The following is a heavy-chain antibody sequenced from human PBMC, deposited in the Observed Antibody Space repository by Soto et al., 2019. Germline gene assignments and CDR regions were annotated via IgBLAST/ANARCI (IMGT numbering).Heavy chain of an antibody. CDR2: MYNTGST. J-gene: IGHJ6*02. Sequence: QVQLQESGPGLVKPSETLSLTCTVSGGSISRYYWSWIRQPPGKGLEWIGYMYNTGSTVYNPSFKSRVTIAAATSKNQFSLKLNSVTAADTAVYYCARDLWGYCGTDCYPLDVWGQGTTVTVSS. CDR3: ARDLWGYCGTDCYPLDV. V-gene: IGHV4-59*01. D-gene: IGHD2-21*02. CDR1: GGSISRYY.